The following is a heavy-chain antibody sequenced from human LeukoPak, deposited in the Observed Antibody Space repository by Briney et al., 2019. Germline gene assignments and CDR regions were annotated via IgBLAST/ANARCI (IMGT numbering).Heavy chain of an antibody. D-gene: IGHD3-10*01. Sequence: GGSLRLSCEASGFTFSTFAMIWVRQPPGKGLEWVSSIFPSGGEIHYADSVRGRFTISRDNSKSTLSLQMNSLRAEDTAVYYCAKEGAGFRVGFDIWGHGTMVTVSS. CDR1: GFTFSTFA. CDR3: AKEGAGFRVGFDI. CDR2: IFPSGGEI. V-gene: IGHV3-23*01. J-gene: IGHJ3*02.